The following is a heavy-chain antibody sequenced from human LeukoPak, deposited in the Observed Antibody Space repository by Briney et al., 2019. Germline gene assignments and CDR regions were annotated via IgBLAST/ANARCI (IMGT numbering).Heavy chain of an antibody. V-gene: IGHV3-30*18. CDR2: ISYDGSNK. D-gene: IGHD3-22*01. CDR1: GFTFSTYG. CDR3: AKGATMIVRGGMDV. J-gene: IGHJ6*02. Sequence: GGSLRLSCAASGFTFSTYGVHWVRQAPGKGLEWVAVISYDGSNKYYGDSVKGRFTISRDNPKNTLYLQMNSLRAEDTAVYYCAKGATMIVRGGMDVWGQGTTVTVSS.